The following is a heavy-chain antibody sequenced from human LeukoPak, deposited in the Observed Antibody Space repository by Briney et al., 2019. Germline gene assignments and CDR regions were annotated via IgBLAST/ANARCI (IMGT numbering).Heavy chain of an antibody. V-gene: IGHV3-21*04. Sequence: GGSLRLSCAASGFTFSSYAMHWVRQAPGKGLEWVSSMSSGGTYIYYADSVRGRFTISRDNSKNTLYLQMNSLRAEDTAVYYCAKDPLPLEDWFDPWGQGTLVTVSS. CDR3: AKDPLPLEDWFDP. CDR1: GFTFSSYA. CDR2: MSSGGTYI. J-gene: IGHJ5*02.